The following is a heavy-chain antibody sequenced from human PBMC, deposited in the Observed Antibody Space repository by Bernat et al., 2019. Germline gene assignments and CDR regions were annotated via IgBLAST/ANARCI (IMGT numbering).Heavy chain of an antibody. D-gene: IGHD1-26*01. V-gene: IGHV4-59*08. J-gene: IGHJ4*02. CDR1: GGPINSYY. Sequence: QVQLQESGPGLVKPSETLSLTCTVSGGPINSYYWSWLRQPPGKGLQWIGYIYYSGSTTYNPSLKSRVTISVDTSKYQFSLKLTSVTAADTAVYFCARHFAAGAPYFDSWGQGTLVTVSS. CDR3: ARHFAAGAPYFDS. CDR2: IYYSGST.